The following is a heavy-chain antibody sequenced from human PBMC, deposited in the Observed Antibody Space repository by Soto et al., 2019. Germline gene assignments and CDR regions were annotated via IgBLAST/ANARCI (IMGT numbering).Heavy chain of an antibody. J-gene: IGHJ6*02. CDR1: GFTFRSYP. D-gene: IGHD6-13*01. Sequence: EAQLLESGGGLVQPGGSLRLSCAASGFTFRSYPMSWVRQAPGKGLEWVSAISGTGDSTYYAESVKGRFIISRDNSKNTLFLQMNSLRVEDTAVYYCAKDPYASAGATGPYAMDVWGQGTTVTVS. CDR3: AKDPYASAGATGPYAMDV. V-gene: IGHV3-23*01. CDR2: ISGTGDST.